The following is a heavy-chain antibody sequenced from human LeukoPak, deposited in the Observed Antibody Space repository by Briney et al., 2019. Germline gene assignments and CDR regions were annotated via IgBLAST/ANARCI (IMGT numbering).Heavy chain of an antibody. CDR2: ISSSSSYI. J-gene: IGHJ4*02. D-gene: IGHD6-13*01. CDR3: ARDHTPHSPQYSSSWPH. CDR1: GFTFSSYS. V-gene: IGHV3-21*01. Sequence: GGSLRLSCAASGFTFSSYSMNWVRQAPGKGLEWVPSISSSSSYIYYADSVKGRFTISRDNAKNSLYLQMNSLRAEDTAVYYCARDHTPHSPQYSSSWPHWGQGTLVTVSS.